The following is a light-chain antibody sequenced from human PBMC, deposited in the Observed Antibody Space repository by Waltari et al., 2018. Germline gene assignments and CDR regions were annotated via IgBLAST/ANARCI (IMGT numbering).Light chain of an antibody. Sequence: QSALTQPAFVSGSPGQSITISCTGTSNDVGGYGYVSWYQQYPGKAPQLVIYEVSYRASGISTRFSGSKSGNAASLTISGLQAEYEADYYCSSHTSTVPHVFGTGTRVTVV. CDR2: EVS. CDR3: SSHTSTVPHV. CDR1: SNDVGGYGY. V-gene: IGLV2-14*01. J-gene: IGLJ1*01.